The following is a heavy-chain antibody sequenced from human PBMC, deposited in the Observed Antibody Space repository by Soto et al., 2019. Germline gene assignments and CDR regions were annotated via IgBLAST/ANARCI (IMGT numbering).Heavy chain of an antibody. J-gene: IGHJ6*02. CDR1: GYTFNSYY. V-gene: IGHV1-46*02. CDR3: ARGLNDFWSGYYHLGGPTTDYGMDV. Sequence: ASVKVSCKASGYTFNSYYMHWVRQAPGQGLEWMGIINPSGGSTSYAQKFQGRVTMTRDTSTSTVYMELSSLRSEDTAVYYCARGLNDFWSGYYHLGGPTTDYGMDVWGQGTTVTVSS. CDR2: INPSGGST. D-gene: IGHD3-3*01.